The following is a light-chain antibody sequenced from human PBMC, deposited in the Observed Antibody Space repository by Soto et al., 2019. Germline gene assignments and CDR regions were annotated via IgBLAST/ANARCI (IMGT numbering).Light chain of an antibody. J-gene: IGLJ2*01. V-gene: IGLV2-14*03. CDR1: SSDVSGYNS. Sequence: QPVLTQPASVSGSPGQSITISCSGTSSDVSGYNSVSWYQQHPGKAPKLIIYAVSNRPSGVSDRFSGSKSGNTASLTISGLQAEDEAEYCCYSYKSTSNRVFGGGTQLTVL. CDR2: AVS. CDR3: YSYKSTSNRV.